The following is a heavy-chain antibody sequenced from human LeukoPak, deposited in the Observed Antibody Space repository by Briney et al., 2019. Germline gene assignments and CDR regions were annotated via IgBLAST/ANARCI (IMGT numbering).Heavy chain of an antibody. J-gene: IGHJ4*02. CDR2: INPNSGGT. V-gene: IGHV1-2*02. CDR3: ARVAYCTKGVCINFDL. Sequence: ASVKVSCKASGYTFTGSYILWMRQAPGQGLEWMGWINPNSGGTKYAQNFQGRLTVTRDTSTSTAYMELSGLRADDTAVYYCARVAYCTKGVCINFDLWGQGTLVTVSS. D-gene: IGHD2-8*01. CDR1: GYTFTGSY.